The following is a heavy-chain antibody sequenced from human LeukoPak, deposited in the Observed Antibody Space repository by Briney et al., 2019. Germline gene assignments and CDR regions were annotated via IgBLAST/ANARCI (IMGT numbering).Heavy chain of an antibody. Sequence: GGSLTLSCAASGFTFSAYAMNWVRQAPGKGLEWVSGIRGNVITTYYADSVKGRFTISRDNSKNTLWLQMSSLRAEDTAVYYCAKGTTYYYDSSGYYYFDYWGQGTLVTLSS. V-gene: IGHV3-23*01. CDR2: IRGNVITT. CDR3: AKGTTYYYDSSGYYYFDY. CDR1: GFTFSAYA. J-gene: IGHJ4*02. D-gene: IGHD3-22*01.